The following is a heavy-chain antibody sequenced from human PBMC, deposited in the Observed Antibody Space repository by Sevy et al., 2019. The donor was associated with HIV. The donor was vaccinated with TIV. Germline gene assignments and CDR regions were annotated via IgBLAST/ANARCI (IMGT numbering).Heavy chain of an antibody. CDR2: ISSSSSYI. J-gene: IGHJ4*02. CDR1: GFTFTTYT. D-gene: IGHD3-9*01. Sequence: GSLRLSCAASGFTFTTYTMNWVRQAPGKGLEWVSSISSSSSYIYYADSVKGRFTISRDNAKNSLYLQINSLRAEDTAVYYCAREEGVLRYFDWGQGTLVTVSS. CDR3: AREEGVLRYFD. V-gene: IGHV3-21*01.